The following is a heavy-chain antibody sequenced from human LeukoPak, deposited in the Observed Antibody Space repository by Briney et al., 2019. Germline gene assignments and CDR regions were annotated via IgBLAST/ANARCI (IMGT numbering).Heavy chain of an antibody. CDR3: ARGLRYGYGTRNWFDP. V-gene: IGHV4-39*07. J-gene: IGHJ5*02. CDR2: IYYSGST. Sequence: PSETLSLTCTVSGGSISSSSYYWGWIRQPPGKGLEWIGSIYYSGSTYYNPSLKSRVTISVDTSKSQFSLKLSSVTAADTAVYYCARGLRYGYGTRNWFDPWGQGTLVTVSS. CDR1: GGSISSSSYY. D-gene: IGHD5-12*01.